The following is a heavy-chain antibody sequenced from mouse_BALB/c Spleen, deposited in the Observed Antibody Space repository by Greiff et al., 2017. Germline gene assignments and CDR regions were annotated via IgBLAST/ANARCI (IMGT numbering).Heavy chain of an antibody. CDR2: INPSNGGT. Sequence: QVQLQQSGAELVKPGASVKLSCKASGYTFTSYYMYWVKQRPGQGLEWIGEINPSNGGTNFNEMFKDKATLTVDKSSSTAYMQLSSLTSEDSAVYYCAREGVYFDYWGQGTTLTVSS. CDR1: GYTFTSYY. J-gene: IGHJ2*01. V-gene: IGHV1-53*01. CDR3: AREGVYFDY.